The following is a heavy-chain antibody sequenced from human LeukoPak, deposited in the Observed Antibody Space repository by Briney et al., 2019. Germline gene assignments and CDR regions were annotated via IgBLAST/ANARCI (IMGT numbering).Heavy chain of an antibody. CDR2: IITILGIA. CDR1: GGTFSSYA. CDR3: ARTPEGYCSSTSCQPTDYYYYYGMDV. Sequence: GSSVKVSCKASGGTFSSYAISWVRQAPGQGREWMGRIITILGIANYAKKFRGRVTITADKSTSTAYMELSSLRSEDTAVYYCARTPEGYCSSTSCQPTDYYYYYGMDVWGQGTTVTVSS. J-gene: IGHJ6*02. D-gene: IGHD2-2*01. V-gene: IGHV1-69*04.